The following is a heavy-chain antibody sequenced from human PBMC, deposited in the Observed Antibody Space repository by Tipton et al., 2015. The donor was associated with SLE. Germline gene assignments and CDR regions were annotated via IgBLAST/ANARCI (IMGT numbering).Heavy chain of an antibody. CDR1: GGSISSGDYY. CDR2: IYYSGST. Sequence: GLEKPSETLSLYCGVPGGSISSGDYYWSWIRQHPWKGLEWIGYIYYSGSTYYNLSLKSRVTITVDTSNNKISLKVTSVTAADTDVYYCAKDYNHDNADYNWGQGTLVIVSS. CDR3: AKDYNHDNADYN. J-gene: IGHJ4*02. V-gene: IGHV4-31*11. D-gene: IGHD4-17*01.